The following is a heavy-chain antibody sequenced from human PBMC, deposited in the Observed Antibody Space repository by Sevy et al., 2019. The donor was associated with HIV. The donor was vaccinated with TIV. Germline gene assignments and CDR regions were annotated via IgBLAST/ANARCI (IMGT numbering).Heavy chain of an antibody. CDR1: GYTFISYG. CDR2: ISDYNGNT. CDR3: AGGPDFDWNQNYYGMDV. D-gene: IGHD3-9*01. Sequence: ASVKVSCKASGYTFISYGISWVRQAPGQGLEWMGWISDYNGNTNYAQKVKDRVTMTTDTSTNTAYMELWSLTTDDTAVYYCAGGPDFDWNQNYYGMDVWGQGTTVTVSS. J-gene: IGHJ6*02. V-gene: IGHV1-18*01.